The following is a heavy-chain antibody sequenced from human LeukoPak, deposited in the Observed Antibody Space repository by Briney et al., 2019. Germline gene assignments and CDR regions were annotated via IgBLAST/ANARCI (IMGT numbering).Heavy chain of an antibody. CDR2: ISGSGGST. CDR3: ARERRSSGNDAFDI. D-gene: IGHD6-19*01. Sequence: GGSLRLSCAASGFTFSSYAMSWVRQAPGKGLEWVSTISGSGGSTNYADSVKGRFTISRDNAKNSLYLQMNSLRAEDTAVYYCARERRSSGNDAFDIWGQGTMVTVSS. J-gene: IGHJ3*02. CDR1: GFTFSSYA. V-gene: IGHV3-23*01.